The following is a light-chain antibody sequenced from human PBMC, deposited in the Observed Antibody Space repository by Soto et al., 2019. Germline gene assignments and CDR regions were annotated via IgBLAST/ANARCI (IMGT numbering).Light chain of an antibody. CDR3: QQYGNSTQT. Sequence: EIVLTQSPGTLSLSPGGRVTLSCRASQSVNSRYLAWYQHKHGQAPRLLIYGASTRATGIPDRFSGSGSGTDVTITIARLEQGDCAVYDCQQYGNSTQTFGQGTKVDIK. CDR2: GAS. J-gene: IGKJ1*01. V-gene: IGKV3-20*01. CDR1: QSVNSRY.